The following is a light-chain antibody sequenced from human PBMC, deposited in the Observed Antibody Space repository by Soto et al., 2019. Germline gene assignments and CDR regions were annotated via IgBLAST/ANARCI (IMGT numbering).Light chain of an antibody. J-gene: IGLJ1*01. V-gene: IGLV2-11*01. CDR1: SSDVGGYNY. CDR3: CSYVGSYFYV. Sequence: QSALTQPRSVSGSPGQSVTISCTGTSSDVGGYNYVSWYQQHPGKAPKLMIYDVSKRPSGVPDRFSGSKSGNTASLTISGLHAEDEADYYCCSYVGSYFYVFGTGTKVTVL. CDR2: DVS.